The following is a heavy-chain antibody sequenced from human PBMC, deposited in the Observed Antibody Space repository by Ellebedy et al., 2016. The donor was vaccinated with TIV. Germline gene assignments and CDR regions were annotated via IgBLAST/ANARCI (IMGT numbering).Heavy chain of an antibody. CDR3: ARSSGSGWSDFQH. CDR1: GFKFGSYW. J-gene: IGHJ1*01. CDR2: IKQEGSEK. D-gene: IGHD6-19*01. Sequence: PGGSLRLSCAASGFKFGSYWMNWVRQAPGKGLEWVANIKQEGSEKYYVDSVKGRFTISRDNAKNSLSLQMNSLRAEDTAVYYCARSSGSGWSDFQHWGQGTLVTVSS. V-gene: IGHV3-7*01.